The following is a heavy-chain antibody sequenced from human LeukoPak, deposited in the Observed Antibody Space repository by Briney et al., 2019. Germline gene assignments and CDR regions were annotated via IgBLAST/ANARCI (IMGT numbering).Heavy chain of an antibody. CDR1: GFTFSSYS. CDR2: ISSSSSTI. V-gene: IGHV3-48*01. Sequence: GGSLRLSCAASGFTFSSYSMNWVRQAPGKGLEWVSYISSSSSTIYYADSVKGRFTISRDNAKNSLYLRMNSLRAEDTAVYYCARGDITIFGVPIRGVDYWGQGTLVTVSS. CDR3: ARGDITIFGVPIRGVDY. D-gene: IGHD3-3*01. J-gene: IGHJ4*02.